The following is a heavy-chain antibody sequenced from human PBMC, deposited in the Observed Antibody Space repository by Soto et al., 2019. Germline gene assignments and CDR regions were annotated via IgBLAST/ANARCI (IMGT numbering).Heavy chain of an antibody. CDR2: IYYSGST. CDR1: GGSISSGGYY. V-gene: IGHV4-31*03. CDR3: ARDRNSITIFGVVKMNWFDP. D-gene: IGHD3-3*01. Sequence: PSETLSLTCTVSGGSISSGGYYWSWIRQHPGKGLEWIGYIYYSGSTYYNPSLKSRVTISVDTSKNQFSLKLSSVTAADTAVYYCARDRNSITIFGVVKMNWFDPWGQGTLVTVSS. J-gene: IGHJ5*02.